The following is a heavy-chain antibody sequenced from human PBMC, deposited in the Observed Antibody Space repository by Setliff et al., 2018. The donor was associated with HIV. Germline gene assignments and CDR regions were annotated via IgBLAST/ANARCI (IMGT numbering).Heavy chain of an antibody. Sequence: GGSLRLSCAASGFTFSSYEMNWVRQAPGKGLEWASYISSSGSTIYYADSVKGRFTISRDNAKNSLYLQMNSLRVDDTAVYYCVRDLYGVSATAFDVWGQGTMVTVSS. V-gene: IGHV3-48*03. CDR1: GFTFSSYE. CDR3: VRDLYGVSATAFDV. D-gene: IGHD6-13*01. CDR2: ISSSGSTI. J-gene: IGHJ3*01.